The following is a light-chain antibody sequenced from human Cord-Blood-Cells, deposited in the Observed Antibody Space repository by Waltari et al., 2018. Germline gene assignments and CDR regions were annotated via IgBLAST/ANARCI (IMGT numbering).Light chain of an antibody. J-gene: IGLJ2*01. CDR1: SANIGSDY. CDR2: RNN. CDR3: AAWDDSLSGRV. V-gene: IGLV1-47*01. Sequence: QSVLTQPPSASGTPGQRVTFSCSGSSANIGSDYVYWYQQLQGTAPKHLIYRNNQRPSGVPDRFSGSKSVTSASLAISGLRSDDEADYYCAAWDDSLSGRVFGGGTKLTVL.